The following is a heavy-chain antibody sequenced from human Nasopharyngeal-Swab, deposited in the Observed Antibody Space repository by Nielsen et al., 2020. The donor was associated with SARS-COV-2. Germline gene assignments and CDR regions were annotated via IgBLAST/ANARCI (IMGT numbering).Heavy chain of an antibody. V-gene: IGHV1-69*02. J-gene: IGHJ5*02. CDR3: ARGRSGGATNWFDP. CDR1: GGTFSSYT. CDR2: VIPILDIT. D-gene: IGHD2-15*01. Sequence: SVKVSCKASGGTFSSYTFAWVRHAPGQGLEWRGRVIPILDITNYAQKFQGRVTFTADKSTGTVYMDLNSLDSDDTAIYYCARGRSGGATNWFDPWGQGTLVTVSS.